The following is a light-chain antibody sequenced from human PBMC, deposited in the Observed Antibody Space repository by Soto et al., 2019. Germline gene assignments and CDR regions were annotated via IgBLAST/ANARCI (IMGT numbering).Light chain of an antibody. CDR3: QQYDNWPPWT. Sequence: EIVMTQSPATLSVSPGERATLSCRASQSVSRNLAWYQQKPGQAPWLLIYGASTRATGIPARFSGSGSGTEFTLTISSLQSEDFAVYYCQQYDNWPPWTFGQGTKVDIK. CDR2: GAS. CDR1: QSVSRN. V-gene: IGKV3-15*01. J-gene: IGKJ1*01.